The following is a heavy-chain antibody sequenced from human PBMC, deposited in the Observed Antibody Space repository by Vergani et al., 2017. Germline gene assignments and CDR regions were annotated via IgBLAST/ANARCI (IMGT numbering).Heavy chain of an antibody. CDR2: IHYSENT. CDR1: FDSIRNLY. V-gene: IGHV4-59*11. Sequence: QVQLQESGPGLEKSSETLSLTCSVSFDSIRNLYCNWIRQPPGKGLEWIGSIHYSENTNYNPSLKTRVTISVDTSKNQFSLTLTSVTAADTAVYYCASDTHSGQRADRWGQGILVTVTS. D-gene: IGHD6-19*01. J-gene: IGHJ5*02. CDR3: ASDTHSGQRADR.